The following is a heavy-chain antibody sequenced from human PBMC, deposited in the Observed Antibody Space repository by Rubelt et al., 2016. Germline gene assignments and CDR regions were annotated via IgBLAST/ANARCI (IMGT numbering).Heavy chain of an antibody. V-gene: IGHV1-46*01. CDR3: ARDTGLTGWADDAFDI. CDR1: GYTFTSYY. D-gene: IGHD3-9*01. CDR2: INPSGGST. Sequence: QVQLVQSGAEVKKPGASVKVSCKASGYTFTSYYMHWVRQAPGQGLEWMGIINPSGGSTSYAQKFQGRVTMTRDTSTSTVYMELSSLRSEDTAVYYCARDTGLTGWADDAFDIWGQGTMVTVSS. J-gene: IGHJ3*02.